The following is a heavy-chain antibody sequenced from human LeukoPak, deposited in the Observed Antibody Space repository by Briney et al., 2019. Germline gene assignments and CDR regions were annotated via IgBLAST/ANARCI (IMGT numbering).Heavy chain of an antibody. D-gene: IGHD1-26*01. CDR3: ARDFSKRGGRPFDY. J-gene: IGHJ4*02. V-gene: IGHV4-39*07. CDR1: GDSISSSSYY. CDR2: IYYSGST. Sequence: SETLSLTCTVSGDSISSSSYYWGWIRQPPGKGLEWIGSIYYSGSTYYNPSLKSRVTISVDRSKNQFSLKLSSVTAADTAVYYCARDFSKRGGRPFDYWGQGTLVTVSS.